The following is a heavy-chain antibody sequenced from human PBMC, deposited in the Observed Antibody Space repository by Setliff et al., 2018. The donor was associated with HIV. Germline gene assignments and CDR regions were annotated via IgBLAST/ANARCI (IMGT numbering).Heavy chain of an antibody. CDR1: GGSISSDNW. D-gene: IGHD2-2*01. Sequence: PSETLSLTCAVSGGSISSDNWWTWVRQAPGKGLEWIGEIYHSEYTNYNPSLKSRVSMSVDKSKNQFSVKLTSVTAADTVVYYCARGHCSGTNCYGVDYYGMDVWGQGTTVTVSS. V-gene: IGHV4-4*02. CDR3: ARGHCSGTNCYGVDYYGMDV. J-gene: IGHJ6*02. CDR2: IYHSEYT.